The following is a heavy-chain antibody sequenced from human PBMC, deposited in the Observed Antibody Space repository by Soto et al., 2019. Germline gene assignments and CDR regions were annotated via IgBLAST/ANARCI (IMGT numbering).Heavy chain of an antibody. J-gene: IGHJ4*02. CDR2: IIPILGIA. V-gene: IGHV1-69*02. CDR3: ARGLYSSGWFDRDY. Sequence: GAPVKVSWKASGSTLHRYTISWGRQAPGQGLEWMGRIIPILGIANYAQKFQGRVTITADKSTSTAYMELSSLRSEDTAVYYCARGLYSSGWFDRDYWGQGTLVIVSS. CDR1: GSTLHRYT. D-gene: IGHD6-19*01.